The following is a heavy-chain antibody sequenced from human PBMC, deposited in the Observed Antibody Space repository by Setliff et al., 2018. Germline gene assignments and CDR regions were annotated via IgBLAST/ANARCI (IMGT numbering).Heavy chain of an antibody. D-gene: IGHD3-10*01. J-gene: IGHJ3*02. CDR2: IYSSGTT. V-gene: IGHV4-39*01. CDR1: GGSISTSSHH. Sequence: PSETLSLTCTVSGGSISTSSHHWVWIRQSPGKGLEWIGTIYSSGTTYYNPSLKSRVTISLDTSKSQFSLNLGSVTAADTAVYYCTRRPRGRAAFDIWGQGTMVTVSS. CDR3: TRRPRGRAAFDI.